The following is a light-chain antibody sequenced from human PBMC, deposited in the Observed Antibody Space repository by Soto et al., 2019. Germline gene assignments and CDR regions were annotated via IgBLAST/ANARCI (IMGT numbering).Light chain of an antibody. CDR2: EVN. CDR1: SRDIGAFNY. J-gene: IGLJ1*01. V-gene: IGLV2-14*01. CDR3: SSYTSSSTYV. Sequence: QSALTQPASVSGSPGQSITISCTGTSRDIGAFNYVSWYQQHPDKAPKLLISEVNNRPSGVSNRFSGSKSGNTASLTISGLQAEDEADYYCSSYTSSSTYVFGTGTKLTVL.